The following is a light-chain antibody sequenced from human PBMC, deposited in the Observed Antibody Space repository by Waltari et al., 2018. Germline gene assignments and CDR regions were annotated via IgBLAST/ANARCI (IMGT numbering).Light chain of an antibody. CDR3: QQYYVWPPIT. CDR2: GAS. Sequence: VLLTQSPASLSVSPGDTVILSCRASQSVRTNLVWYQQKAGQAPRTLIYGASTRASGGPSRFSGSGSETDFTLIISSLQSEDAAVYCCQQYYVWPPITFGGGTKLEI. V-gene: IGKV3-15*01. J-gene: IGKJ4*01. CDR1: QSVRTN.